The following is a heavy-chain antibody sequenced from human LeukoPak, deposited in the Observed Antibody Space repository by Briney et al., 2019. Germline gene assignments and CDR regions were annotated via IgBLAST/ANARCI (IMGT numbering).Heavy chain of an antibody. Sequence: GGSLRLSCAASGFTFSSYSMSWVRQAPGKGLEWVSSISSSSSYIYYADSVKGRFTISRDNAKNSLYLQMNSLRAEDTAVYYCARDPDQRMYYFEYWGQGTLVTASS. V-gene: IGHV3-21*01. CDR3: ARDPDQRMYYFEY. CDR1: GFTFSSYS. CDR2: ISSSSSYI. J-gene: IGHJ4*02. D-gene: IGHD2-15*01.